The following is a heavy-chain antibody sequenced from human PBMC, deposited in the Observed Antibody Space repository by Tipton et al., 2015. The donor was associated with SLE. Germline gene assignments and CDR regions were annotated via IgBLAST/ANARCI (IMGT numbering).Heavy chain of an antibody. V-gene: IGHV4-30-4*08. Sequence: LRLSCTVSGGSISSGDYYWSWIRQPPGKGLEWIGYIYYSGSTYYNPSLKSRVTISVDTSKNQFSLKLSSVTAADTAVYYCARVHDILTGYGAFDIWGQGTMVTVSS. J-gene: IGHJ3*02. D-gene: IGHD3-9*01. CDR1: GGSISSGDYY. CDR2: IYYSGST. CDR3: ARVHDILTGYGAFDI.